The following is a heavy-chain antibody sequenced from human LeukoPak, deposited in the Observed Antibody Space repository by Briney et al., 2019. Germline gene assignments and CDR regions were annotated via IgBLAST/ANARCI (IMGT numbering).Heavy chain of an antibody. V-gene: IGHV4-39*07. J-gene: IGHJ4*02. D-gene: IGHD5-18*01. Sequence: SETLSLTCIVSGGSISKSPYYWAWIRQPPGKGLEWIGSVSNSGSAYYNASLKSRVTISVDTSKNQFSLKLSSVTAADTAVYYCARGLRGYSYGRGFDYWGQGTLVTVSS. CDR3: ARGLRGYSYGRGFDY. CDR2: VSNSGSA. CDR1: GGSISKSPYY.